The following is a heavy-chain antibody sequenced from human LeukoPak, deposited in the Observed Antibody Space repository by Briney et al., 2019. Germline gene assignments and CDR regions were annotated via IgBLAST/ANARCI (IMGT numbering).Heavy chain of an antibody. CDR1: GYTFTGYY. D-gene: IGHD6-13*01. CDR3: ARWDSSSWYNWFDP. V-gene: IGHV1-2*02. Sequence: GASVKVSCKASGYTFTGYYMHWVRQAPGQGLEWMGWINPNSGGTNYAQKFQGRVTMTRDTSISTAYMELSRLRSDDTAVYECARWDSSSWYNWFDPWGQGTLVTVSS. J-gene: IGHJ5*02. CDR2: INPNSGGT.